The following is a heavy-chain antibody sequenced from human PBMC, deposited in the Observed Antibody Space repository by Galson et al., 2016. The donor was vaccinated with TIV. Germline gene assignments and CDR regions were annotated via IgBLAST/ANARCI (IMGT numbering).Heavy chain of an antibody. V-gene: IGHV4-39*01. CDR1: GASINNIEYY. J-gene: IGHJ4*02. D-gene: IGHD3-10*02. CDR3: ARLGADYDVPVDS. CDR2: IYYSGST. Sequence: SETLSLTCSVSGASINNIEYYWGWIRQPPGKGLEWIGTIYYSGSTYYNPSLNGRVTVSVDTSKNLFSLKLTSVTAADTAVYFCARLGADYDVPVDSWGQGTLVTVSS.